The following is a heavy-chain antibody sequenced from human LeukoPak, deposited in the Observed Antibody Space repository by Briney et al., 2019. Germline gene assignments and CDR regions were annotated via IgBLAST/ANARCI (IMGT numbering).Heavy chain of an antibody. J-gene: IGHJ5*02. V-gene: IGHV4-39*01. CDR1: GGSISSSPYY. Sequence: SETLSLTCTVSGGSISSSPYYWGWIRQPPGKGLEWIGTIYYRGSTYSNPSLNSRVTISLDTSKNQFSLRLRSVTAADTALYYCARHYLSDGILSTFDPWGQGTLATVSS. CDR2: IYYRGST. CDR3: ARHYLSDGILSTFDP. D-gene: IGHD2-2*01.